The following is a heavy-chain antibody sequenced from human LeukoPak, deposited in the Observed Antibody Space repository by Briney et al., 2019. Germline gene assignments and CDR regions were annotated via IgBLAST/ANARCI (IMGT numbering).Heavy chain of an antibody. CDR3: ARMVRGVITWGFDI. D-gene: IGHD3-10*01. CDR2: INTYNDNT. J-gene: IGHJ3*02. CDR1: GYTFTTYG. V-gene: IGHV1-18*01. Sequence: ASVKVSCKASGYTFTTYGISWVRQAPGQGLEWMGWINTYNDNTNYAQKLQGRDTMTKDTSTSTAYMELRGLRSDDTAGYYCARMVRGVITWGFDIWGQGTMVTVSS.